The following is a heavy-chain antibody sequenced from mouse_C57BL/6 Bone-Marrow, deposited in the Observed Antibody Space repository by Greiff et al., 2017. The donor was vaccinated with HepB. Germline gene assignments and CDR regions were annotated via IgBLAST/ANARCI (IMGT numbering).Heavy chain of an antibody. V-gene: IGHV1-15*01. Sequence: VQLQQSGAELVRPGASVTLSCKASGYTFTDYEMHWVKQTPVHGLEWIGAIDPETGGTAYNQKFKGKAILTADKSSSTAYMELRSLTSEDSAVYYCTRSEDYGSLWFAYWGQGTLVTVSA. J-gene: IGHJ3*01. D-gene: IGHD1-1*01. CDR1: GYTFTDYE. CDR2: IDPETGGT. CDR3: TRSEDYGSLWFAY.